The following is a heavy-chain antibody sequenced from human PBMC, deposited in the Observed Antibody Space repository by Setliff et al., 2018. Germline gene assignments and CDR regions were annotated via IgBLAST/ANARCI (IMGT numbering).Heavy chain of an antibody. J-gene: IGHJ4*02. V-gene: IGHV4-39*02. D-gene: IGHD1-26*01. CDR2: IYYSGST. Sequence: PSETLSLTCTVSGGSISSSSYYWGWIRQPPGKGLEWIGSIYYSGSTYYNPSLKSRVTISLDTSKNHFSLKLDSVTAADTALYYCARSPSSGAYWNPRPFYSDYWARGTLVTVSS. CDR1: GGSISSSSYY. CDR3: ARSPSSGAYWNPRPFYSDY.